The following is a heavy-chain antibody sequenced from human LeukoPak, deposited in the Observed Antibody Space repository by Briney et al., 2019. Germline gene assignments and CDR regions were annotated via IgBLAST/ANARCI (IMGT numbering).Heavy chain of an antibody. V-gene: IGHV3-73*01. CDR3: TRLKQWRYAFDI. D-gene: IGHD6-19*01. Sequence: GGSLRLSCAASGFTFSGSAIHWVRQASGKGLEWVGRIRSRANTYATAYAASVKGRFTISRDDSKNTAYLLMNSLKTEDTAVYYCTRLKQWRYAFDIWGQGTMVTVSS. CDR1: GFTFSGSA. CDR2: IRSRANTYAT. J-gene: IGHJ3*02.